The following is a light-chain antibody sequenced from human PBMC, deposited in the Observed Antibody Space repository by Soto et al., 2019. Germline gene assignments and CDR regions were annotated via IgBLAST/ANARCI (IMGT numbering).Light chain of an antibody. Sequence: DIQMTQSPSSLSASIGDRVTITCRASQNIRSFLNWYQQKPGKAPQLLIYGASILHNGVPSRFSGSGSGTDFTLTISRLEPEDFAVYYCQLYVDSPPRWTFGQGTKVDIK. J-gene: IGKJ1*01. CDR2: GAS. V-gene: IGKV1-39*02. CDR3: QLYVDSPPRWT. CDR1: QNIRSF.